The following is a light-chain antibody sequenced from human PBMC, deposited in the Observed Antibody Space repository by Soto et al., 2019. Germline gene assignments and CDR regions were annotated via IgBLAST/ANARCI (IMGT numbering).Light chain of an antibody. CDR3: SSFRSGTTL. CDR2: EVS. J-gene: IGLJ1*01. V-gene: IGLV2-14*01. CDR1: SSDIGGYNF. Sequence: QSVLIQPASVSGSPGQSITISCTGTSSDIGGYNFVSWYHQHPGKAPKLMIYEVSNRPSGVSDRFSGSKSGNTASLTISGLQAEDEADYYCSSFRSGTTLFGTGTKSPS.